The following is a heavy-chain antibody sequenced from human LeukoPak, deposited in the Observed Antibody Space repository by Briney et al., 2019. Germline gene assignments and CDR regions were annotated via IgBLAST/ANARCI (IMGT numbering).Heavy chain of an antibody. D-gene: IGHD5-24*01. CDR3: ARDRETTTITYFDY. CDR1: GFTFSSYA. J-gene: IGHJ4*02. V-gene: IGHV3-30*01. CDR2: ISYDGSNK. Sequence: PGGSLRLSCADSGFTFSSYAMHWVRQAPGKGLEWVAVISYDGSNKYYADSVKGRFTISRDNSKNTLYLQMNSLRAEDTAVNYCARDRETTTITYFDYWGQGTLVTVSS.